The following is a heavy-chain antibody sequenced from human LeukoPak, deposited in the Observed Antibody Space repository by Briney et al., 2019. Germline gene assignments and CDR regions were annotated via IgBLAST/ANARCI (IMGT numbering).Heavy chain of an antibody. D-gene: IGHD2-15*01. J-gene: IGHJ3*02. CDR2: IYYSGST. Sequence: SETLSLTCTVSGGSISSYYWSWIRQPPGKGLEWIGYIYYSGSTNYNPSLKSRVTISVDTSKNQFSLKLSSMTAADTAVYYCARGYCSGGSCYPHAFDIWGQGTMVTVSS. CDR3: ARGYCSGGSCYPHAFDI. CDR1: GGSISSYY. V-gene: IGHV4-59*01.